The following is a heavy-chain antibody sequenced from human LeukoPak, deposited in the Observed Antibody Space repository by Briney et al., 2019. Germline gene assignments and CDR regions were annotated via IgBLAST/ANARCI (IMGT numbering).Heavy chain of an antibody. CDR3: ARVYYYYYYMDV. CDR2: IYYSGST. V-gene: IGHV4-39*07. CDR1: GGSISSSSYY. Sequence: SSETLSLTCTVSGGSISSSSYYWGWIRQPPGKGLEWIGSIYYSGSTYYNPSLKSRVTISVDTSKNQFSLKLSFETAADMAVYYCARVYYYYYYMDVWGKGTTVTVSS. J-gene: IGHJ6*03.